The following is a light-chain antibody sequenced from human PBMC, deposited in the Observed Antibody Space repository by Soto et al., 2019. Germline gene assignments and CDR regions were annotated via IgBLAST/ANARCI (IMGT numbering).Light chain of an antibody. CDR1: SSDVGAYNY. CDR3: SSYTSSSTPT. CDR2: EVN. Sequence: QSALTQPASVSGSPGQSITISCTGTSSDVGAYNYVSWYQQHPGKAPQVMIYEVNNRPSGVSNRFSGSKSGNTASLTISGLQAEDEADYYCSSYTSSSTPTFGGGTKLTVL. J-gene: IGLJ2*01. V-gene: IGLV2-14*01.